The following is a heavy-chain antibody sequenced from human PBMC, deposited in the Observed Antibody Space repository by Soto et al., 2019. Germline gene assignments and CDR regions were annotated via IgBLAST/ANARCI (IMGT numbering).Heavy chain of an antibody. Sequence: QVQLVQSGAEVKKPGASVKVSCKASGYTFLSYGITWVRKAPGQGLEWMGWISAYNANTNYGQKFQDRVAMTTDTSSNTDYLEVRSLRSDDTAFYFFARVFRWSSSSWGFDYWGQGTLVTVSS. CDR2: ISAYNANT. J-gene: IGHJ4*02. CDR3: ARVFRWSSSSWGFDY. D-gene: IGHD6-6*01. CDR1: GYTFLSYG. V-gene: IGHV1-18*01.